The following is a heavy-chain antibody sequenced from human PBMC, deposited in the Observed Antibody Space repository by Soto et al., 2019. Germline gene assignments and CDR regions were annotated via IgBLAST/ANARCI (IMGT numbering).Heavy chain of an antibody. D-gene: IGHD1-1*01. V-gene: IGHV4-34*01. Sequence: PSETLSLTCAVYGGSFSGYYWSWIRQPPGKGLEWIGEINHSGSTNYNPSLKSRVTISVDTSKNQFSLKLSSVTAADTAVYYCARRLLGWNDATIDYWGQGTPVTVSS. CDR2: INHSGST. J-gene: IGHJ4*02. CDR1: GGSFSGYY. CDR3: ARRLLGWNDATIDY.